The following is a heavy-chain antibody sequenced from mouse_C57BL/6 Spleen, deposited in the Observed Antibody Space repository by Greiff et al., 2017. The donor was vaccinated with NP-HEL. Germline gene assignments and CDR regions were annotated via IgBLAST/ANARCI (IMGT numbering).Heavy chain of an antibody. CDR1: GYAFSSYW. J-gene: IGHJ4*01. CDR3: ARPLSGTRAMDY. CDR2: IYPGDGDT. V-gene: IGHV1-80*01. Sequence: QVQLQQSGAELVKPGASVKISCKASGYAFSSYWMNWVKQRPGKGLEWIGQIYPGDGDTNYNGKFKGKATLTADKSSSTAYMQLSSLTSEDSAVYFCARPLSGTRAMDYWGQGTSVTVSS. D-gene: IGHD4-1*01.